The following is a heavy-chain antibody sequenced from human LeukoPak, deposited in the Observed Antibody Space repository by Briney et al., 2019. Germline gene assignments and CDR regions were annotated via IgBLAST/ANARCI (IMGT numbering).Heavy chain of an antibody. D-gene: IGHD3-10*01. V-gene: IGHV3-11*04. CDR1: GFTFSDYY. J-gene: IGHJ6*03. Sequence: PGGSLRLSCAASGFTFSDYYMSWIRQAPGKGLEWVSYISSSGSTIYYADSVKGRFTISRDNAKNSLYLQMNSLRAEDTAVYYCARDYYGSYYYYYYMDVWGKGTTVTVSS. CDR3: ARDYYGSYYYYYYMDV. CDR2: ISSSGSTI.